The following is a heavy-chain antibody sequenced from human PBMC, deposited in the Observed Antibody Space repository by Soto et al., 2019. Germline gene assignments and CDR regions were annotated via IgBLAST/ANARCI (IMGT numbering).Heavy chain of an antibody. D-gene: IGHD1-26*01. CDR2: INSDGSST. Sequence: GGSLRLSCAASGFTFSSYWMYWVRQAPGKGLVWVSRINSDGSSTSYADSVKGRFTTSRDNAKNTLYLQMNSLGVVDTAVYYWARGVSVNWFDPWGQGTLVTVSS. CDR1: GFTFSSYW. CDR3: ARGVSVNWFDP. V-gene: IGHV3-74*01. J-gene: IGHJ5*02.